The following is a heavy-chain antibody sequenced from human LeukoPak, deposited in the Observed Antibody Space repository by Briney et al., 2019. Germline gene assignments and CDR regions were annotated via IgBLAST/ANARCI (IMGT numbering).Heavy chain of an antibody. J-gene: IGHJ4*02. V-gene: IGHV3-74*01. CDR1: GFTFSNYW. CDR2: INSDGSTT. Sequence: PGGSLRLSCAASGFTFSNYWMHWVRQAPGKGLVWVARINSDGSTTNYADSVKGRFTISRDNAKNTLYLQMNSLRAEDTAVYYCARLTPPFDYWGQGTLVTVSS. CDR3: ARLTPPFDY. D-gene: IGHD3-16*01.